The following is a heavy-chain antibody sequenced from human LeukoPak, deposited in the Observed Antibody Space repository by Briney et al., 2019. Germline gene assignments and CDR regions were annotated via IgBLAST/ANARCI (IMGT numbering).Heavy chain of an antibody. V-gene: IGHV1-69*13. J-gene: IGHJ4*02. CDR1: GYTFYTYS. Sequence: GASVKVSCKASGYTFYTYSVNWPRQAPGQGLEWVGGTIPIFGTPNYAPRFQGRVTITADDSSKAAHLELRNLVSDDTAVYYCAGARTGGFSNAWEYWGQGTLVTVSS. D-gene: IGHD5-18*01. CDR3: AGARTGGFSNAWEY. CDR2: TIPIFGTP.